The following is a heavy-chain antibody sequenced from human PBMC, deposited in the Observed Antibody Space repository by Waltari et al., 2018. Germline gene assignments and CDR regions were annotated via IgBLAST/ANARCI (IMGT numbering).Heavy chain of an antibody. CDR3: ARVIFESATVDY. J-gene: IGHJ4*02. CDR2: FSCCGSTF. V-gene: IGHV3-48*03. Sequence: EVQLVESGGGLVQPGGSLRLSCAASGFTFSSYEMNWVRQAPGKGLDWFSYFSCCGSTFYYADSLKGRFTISRDNAKNSLYLQMNSLRAEDTAVYYCARVIFESATVDYWGQGTLVTVSS. CDR1: GFTFSSYE. D-gene: IGHD6-25*01.